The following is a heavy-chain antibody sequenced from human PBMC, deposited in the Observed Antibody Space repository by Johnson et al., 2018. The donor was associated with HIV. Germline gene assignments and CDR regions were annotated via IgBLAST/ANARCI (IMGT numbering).Heavy chain of an antibody. V-gene: IGHV3-66*03. CDR1: GFTVSSNY. D-gene: IGHD5-24*01. Sequence: MQLVESGGGLIQPGGSLRLSCAASGFTVSSNYMSWVRQAPGKGLEWVSVIYSGGSPYDADPVRGRFTISTDNSENTWYLQMNSLRVEDTAVYYCAKDWDRWLQPPGDAFDIRGRGTMVTVSS. CDR2: IYSGGSP. J-gene: IGHJ3*02. CDR3: AKDWDRWLQPPGDAFDI.